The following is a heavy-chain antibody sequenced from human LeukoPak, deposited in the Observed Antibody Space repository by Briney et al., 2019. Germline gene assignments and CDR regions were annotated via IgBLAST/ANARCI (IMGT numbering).Heavy chain of an antibody. Sequence: ASVKVSCKASGYTFINHAIHWVRQAPGQRLEWMRWINVGNGNTKYSQNFQGRITISRDTSATTGYMDLSSLRSEDTAVYYCARRLGRSFDYWGQGTLVTVSS. CDR3: ARRLGRSFDY. J-gene: IGHJ4*02. D-gene: IGHD2-21*01. V-gene: IGHV1-3*01. CDR2: INVGNGNT. CDR1: GYTFINHA.